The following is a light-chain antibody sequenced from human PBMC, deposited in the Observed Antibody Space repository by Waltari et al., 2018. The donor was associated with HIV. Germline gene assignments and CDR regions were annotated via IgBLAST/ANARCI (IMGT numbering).Light chain of an antibody. CDR1: QSVSSS. J-gene: IGKJ5*01. CDR3: QQRSNWPIT. V-gene: IGKV3-11*01. Sequence: EIVLTQSPATLSLSPGERATLSCRASQSVSSSLAWYHQKPGQAPRLLIFDASNRATGIPARFSGSGSGTDSTLTISSLEPEDFAVYYCQQRSNWPITFGQGTRLEIK. CDR2: DAS.